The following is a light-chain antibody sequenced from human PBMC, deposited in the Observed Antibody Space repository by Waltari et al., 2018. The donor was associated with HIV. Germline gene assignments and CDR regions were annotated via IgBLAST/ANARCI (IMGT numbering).Light chain of an antibody. Sequence: PGQSITISCTGSRSDVGYYNYVSWYQQHPGKAPRLIIFDVTNRPSGVSDRFSGSKSGNTASLTISGLQPEDEADYYCCSYTTSITFVFGGGTKLTVL. CDR3: CSYTTSITFV. J-gene: IGLJ3*02. CDR2: DVT. CDR1: RSDVGYYNY. V-gene: IGLV2-14*03.